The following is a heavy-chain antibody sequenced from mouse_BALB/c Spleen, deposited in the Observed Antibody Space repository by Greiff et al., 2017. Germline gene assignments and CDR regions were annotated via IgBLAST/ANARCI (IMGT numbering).Heavy chain of an antibody. D-gene: IGHD2-3*01. CDR1: GFTFSSYA. V-gene: IGHV5-6-5*01. CDR3: ARTEGWLLPWFAY. CDR2: ISSGGST. Sequence: EVQLVESGGGLVKPGGSLKLSCAASGFTFSSYAMSWVRQTPEKRLEWVASISSGGSTYYPDSVKGRFTISRDNARNILYLQMSSLRSEDTAMYYCARTEGWLLPWFAYWGQGTLVTVSA. J-gene: IGHJ3*01.